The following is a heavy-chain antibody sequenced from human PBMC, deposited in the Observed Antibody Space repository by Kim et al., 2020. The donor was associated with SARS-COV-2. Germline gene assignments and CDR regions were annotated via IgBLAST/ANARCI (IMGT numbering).Heavy chain of an antibody. D-gene: IGHD3-3*02. Sequence: YSPSFQGQVTISVDKSISTAYLQWSSLKASDTAVYYCARHILGAVAEIDYWGQGTLVTVSS. J-gene: IGHJ4*02. CDR3: ARHILGAVAEIDY. V-gene: IGHV5-51*01.